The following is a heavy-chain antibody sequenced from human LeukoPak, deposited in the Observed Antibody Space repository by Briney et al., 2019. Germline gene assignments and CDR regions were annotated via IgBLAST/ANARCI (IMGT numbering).Heavy chain of an antibody. V-gene: IGHV5-51*01. D-gene: IGHD5-18*01. Sequence: GEALKISCKGSGYSFSSYWIGWVRQMPGKGREGMGIIYPGDSDTRYSPSFQGQVTISADKSINTAYLQWSSLKASDTAMYYCARGSYGYFNYWGQGTLVTVSS. CDR1: GYSFSSYW. CDR2: IYPGDSDT. J-gene: IGHJ4*02. CDR3: ARGSYGYFNY.